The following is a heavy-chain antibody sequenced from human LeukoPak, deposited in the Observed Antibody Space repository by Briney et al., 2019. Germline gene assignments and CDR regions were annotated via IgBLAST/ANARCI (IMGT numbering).Heavy chain of an antibody. CDR1: GFTFDDYG. Sequence: GGSLRLSCAASGFTFDDYGMTWVRQAPGRGLEWVSVLSYDGSNKYYADSVKGRFTISRDNSKNTLYLQMNSLRAEDTAVYYCAKDHDLYYWGQGTLVTVSS. J-gene: IGHJ4*02. V-gene: IGHV3-30*18. CDR3: AKDHDLYY. D-gene: IGHD1-1*01. CDR2: LSYDGSNK.